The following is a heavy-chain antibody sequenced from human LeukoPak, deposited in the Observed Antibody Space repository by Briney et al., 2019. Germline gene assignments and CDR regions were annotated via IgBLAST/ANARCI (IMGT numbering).Heavy chain of an antibody. CDR3: ARGDVDTAMLKEFDY. D-gene: IGHD5-18*01. J-gene: IGHJ4*02. Sequence: ASVKVSCKTSGYSENFYGITWVRQVAGQGLEWMGWISAQHGQTEYAPNSQDRVTMTTDTYTNTAYMELRSLRSDDTAVYYCARGDVDTAMLKEFDYWGQGTLVTVSS. CDR2: ISAQHGQT. CDR1: GYSENFYG. V-gene: IGHV1-18*01.